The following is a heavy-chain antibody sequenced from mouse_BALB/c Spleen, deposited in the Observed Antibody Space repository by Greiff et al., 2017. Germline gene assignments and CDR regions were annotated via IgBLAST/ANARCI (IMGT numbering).Heavy chain of an antibody. Sequence: VQLQQSGAELVKPGASVKLSCTASGFNIKDTYMHWVKQRPEQGLEWIGRIDPANGNTKYDPKFQGKATITADTSSNTAYLQLSSLTSEDTAVYYCARSPTYGSSYGYYAMDYWGQGTSVTVSS. D-gene: IGHD1-1*01. V-gene: IGHV14-3*02. CDR3: ARSPTYGSSYGYYAMDY. J-gene: IGHJ4*01. CDR2: IDPANGNT. CDR1: GFNIKDTY.